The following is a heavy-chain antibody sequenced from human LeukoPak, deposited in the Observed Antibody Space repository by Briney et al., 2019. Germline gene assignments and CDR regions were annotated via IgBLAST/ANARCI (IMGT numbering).Heavy chain of an antibody. CDR3: ATAGLDVDCVPTGENGFDI. D-gene: IGHD7-27*01. V-gene: IGHV1-24*01. Sequence: ASVKVSCKVSGYTLTELSMHWVRQAPGKGLEWVGGFDPEDGETIYAQKFQGSVTMTEDTSTDTAYMELSSLRSEDTAVYYCATAGLDVDCVPTGENGFDIWGQGTMVTVSS. J-gene: IGHJ3*02. CDR1: GYTLTELS. CDR2: FDPEDGET.